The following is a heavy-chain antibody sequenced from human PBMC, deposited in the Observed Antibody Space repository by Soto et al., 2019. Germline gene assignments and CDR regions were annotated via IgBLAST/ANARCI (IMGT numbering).Heavy chain of an antibody. J-gene: IGHJ6*02. D-gene: IGHD4-17*01. CDR3: GRAHYGDYGYGMDV. CDR2: IYHSGSP. V-gene: IGHV4-30-2*01. Sequence: PSETLSLTCAVSGGSISSGGYTWSWIRQPPGKGLEWIGYIYHSGSPYYNPSLKSRVTISVDRSKNQFSLKLSSVTAADTAVYSCGRAHYGDYGYGMDVWGQGTTVTVSS. CDR1: GGSISSGGYT.